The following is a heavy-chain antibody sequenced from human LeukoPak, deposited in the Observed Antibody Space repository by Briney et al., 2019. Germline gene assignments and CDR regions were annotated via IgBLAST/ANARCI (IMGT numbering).Heavy chain of an antibody. CDR3: ARERAATGTFDN. J-gene: IGHJ5*02. CDR1: GGSVSSGNYY. D-gene: IGHD6-13*01. CDR2: IYISGNT. Sequence: SETLSLTCTVSGGSVSSGNYYWNWIRQPAGKGLEWVGRIYISGNTNYNPTLKSRVTILIDTSKNQFSLKLSSVTAADTAVYYCARERAATGTFDNWGKGTLVTVSS. V-gene: IGHV4-61*02.